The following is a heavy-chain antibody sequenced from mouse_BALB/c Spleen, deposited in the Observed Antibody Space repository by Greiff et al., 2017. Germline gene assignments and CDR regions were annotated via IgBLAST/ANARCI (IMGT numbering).Heavy chain of an antibody. CDR2: IWSGGST. CDR1: GFSLTSYG. D-gene: IGHD2-4*01. CDR3: ARGPTMITFFDY. J-gene: IGHJ2*01. V-gene: IGHV2-4-1*01. Sequence: VKLMESGPGLVQPSQSLSITCTVSGFSLTSYGVHWVRQSPGKGLEWLGVIWSGGSTDYNAAFISRLSISKDNSKSQVFFKMNSLQADDTAIYYCARGPTMITFFDYWGQGTTLTVSS.